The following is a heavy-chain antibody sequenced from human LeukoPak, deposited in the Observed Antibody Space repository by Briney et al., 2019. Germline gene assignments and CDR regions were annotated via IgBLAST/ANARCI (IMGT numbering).Heavy chain of an antibody. Sequence: PSETLSLTCSVSGGSISSKNYYWGWIRQPPGKGPEWIGSIFYSGSTTYNPSLKSRVTISIDTSKNQFSLKVNSVTAADTAVYYCARVPAPPTLIDPWGQGTLVTVSS. J-gene: IGHJ5*02. V-gene: IGHV4-39*07. CDR3: ARVPAPPTLIDP. CDR2: IFYSGST. CDR1: GGSISSKNYY.